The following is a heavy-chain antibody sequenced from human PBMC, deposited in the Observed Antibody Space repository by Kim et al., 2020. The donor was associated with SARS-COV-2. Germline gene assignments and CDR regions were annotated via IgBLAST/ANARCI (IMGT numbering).Heavy chain of an antibody. CDR3: ATTHSSGWGVRDGMDV. Sequence: SVKGRFTISRDNSKNTLYLQMNSLRAEDTAVYYCATTHSSGWGVRDGMDVWGQGTTVTVSS. J-gene: IGHJ6*02. V-gene: IGHV3-30*03. D-gene: IGHD6-19*01.